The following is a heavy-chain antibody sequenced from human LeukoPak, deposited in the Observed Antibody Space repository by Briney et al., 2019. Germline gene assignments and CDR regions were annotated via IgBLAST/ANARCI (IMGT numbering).Heavy chain of an antibody. J-gene: IGHJ5*02. CDR1: GGSISSYY. D-gene: IGHD5-24*01. V-gene: IGHV4-59*01. CDR3: ARSQDGGYPYNWFDP. CDR2: IYYSGST. Sequence: SETLSLTCTVPGGSISSYYGSWIRPPPGKGLEWIGPIYYSGSTNYNHSLKSRVTISVDTSKNQFSLKLSSVTAADTAVYYCARSQDGGYPYNWFDPWGQGTLVTVSS.